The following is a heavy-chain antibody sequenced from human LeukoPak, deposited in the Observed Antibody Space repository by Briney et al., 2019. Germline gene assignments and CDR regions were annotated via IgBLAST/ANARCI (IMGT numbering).Heavy chain of an antibody. CDR3: ARTIFRDYYYYMDV. CDR1: GYTFTSYD. V-gene: IGHV1-8*01. D-gene: IGHD3-9*01. J-gene: IGHJ6*03. Sequence: ASVKVSCKASGYTFTSYDINWVRQATGQGLEWMGWMNPNSGNTGYAQKFQGRVTMTRDMSTSTVYMELSSLRSEDTAVYYCARTIFRDYYYYMDVWGKGTTVTVSS. CDR2: MNPNSGNT.